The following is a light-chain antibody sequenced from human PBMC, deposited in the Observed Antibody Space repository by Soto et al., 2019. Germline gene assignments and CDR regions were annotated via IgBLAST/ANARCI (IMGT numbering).Light chain of an antibody. CDR1: QTINNW. CDR3: QCCNSYPWT. Sequence: DIQMTQSPSTLSASIGDRVTITCRASQTINNWLAWYQQTPGKAPNLLIYHASNLETGVPSRFSCSAFGTEFNLTISSLQPDDFATDYYQCCNSYPWTFEQGTKVEIK. V-gene: IGKV1-5*01. CDR2: HAS. J-gene: IGKJ1*01.